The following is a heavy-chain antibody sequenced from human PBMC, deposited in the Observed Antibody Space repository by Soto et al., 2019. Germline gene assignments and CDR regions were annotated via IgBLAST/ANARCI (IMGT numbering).Heavy chain of an antibody. CDR1: GGTFSGYA. CDR3: ARVELCLLGDYYYGMYV. Sequence: QVQLVQSGAEVKKPGSSVKVSCKASGGTFSGYAISWVRQAPGHGLEWMGGIIPIFGTTNYSQKFQGRVTITADESTSKAYMKLRTLRSEDSGVYYCARVELCLLGDYYYGMYVWGQGITITVSS. J-gene: IGHJ6*02. D-gene: IGHD5-18*01. CDR2: IIPIFGTT. V-gene: IGHV1-69*12.